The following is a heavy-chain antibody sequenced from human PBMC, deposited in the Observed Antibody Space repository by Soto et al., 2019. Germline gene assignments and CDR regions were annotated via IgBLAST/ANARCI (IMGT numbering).Heavy chain of an antibody. V-gene: IGHV3-30-3*01. CDR2: KTYDGSNK. CDR3: ARAGGLRVDY. Sequence: QVQRVESGGGVVQPGRSLRLSCAASGFMFSSYAMHWVRQAPGKGLEWVAAKTYDGSNKYYADSVKGRITISRDNSKNTLYLQMNSLRAEDTAVYYCARAGGLRVDYCGQGTLVTVSS. CDR1: GFMFSSYA. D-gene: IGHD5-12*01. J-gene: IGHJ4*02.